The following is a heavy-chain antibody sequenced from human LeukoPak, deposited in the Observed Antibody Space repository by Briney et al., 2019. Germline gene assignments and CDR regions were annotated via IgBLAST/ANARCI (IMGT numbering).Heavy chain of an antibody. CDR1: GFTFSSYA. J-gene: IGHJ4*02. D-gene: IGHD6-19*01. V-gene: IGHV3-23*01. CDR3: ARGHVAGSDRHWDF. Sequence: PGGSLRLSCAASGFTFSSYAMSWVRQAPGKGLEWVSAISGSGGSTYYADPVKGRFTISRDNSKNTLYLQMNSLRAEDTAVYYCARGHVAGSDRHWDFWGQGALVTVSS. CDR2: ISGSGGST.